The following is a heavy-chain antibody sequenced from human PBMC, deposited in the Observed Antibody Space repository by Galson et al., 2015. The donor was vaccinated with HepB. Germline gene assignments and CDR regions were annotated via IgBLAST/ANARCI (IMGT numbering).Heavy chain of an antibody. D-gene: IGHD3-10*01. J-gene: IGHJ2*01. V-gene: IGHV7-4-1*02. CDR2: INTNTGNP. CDR1: GYTFTSYA. CDR3: ARGATMVRGDGVFDL. Sequence: SVKVSCKASGYTFTSYAMNWVRQAPGQGLEWMGWINTNTGNPTYAQGFTGRFVFSLDTSVSAAYLQISSLKAEDTAVYYCARGATMVRGDGVFDLWGRGTLVTVSS.